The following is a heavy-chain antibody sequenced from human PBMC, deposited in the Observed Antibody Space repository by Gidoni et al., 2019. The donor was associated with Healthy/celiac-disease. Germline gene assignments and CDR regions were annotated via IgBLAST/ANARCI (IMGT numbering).Heavy chain of an antibody. Sequence: EVQLVESGGGLVKPGGSLRLSCAASGFTFSSSSMNWVRQAPGKGLEWVSSISSSSSYIYYADSVKGRFTISRDNAKNSLYLQMNSLRAEDTAVYYCARDGGFDYGDYYYYGMDVWGQGTTVTVSS. J-gene: IGHJ6*02. CDR3: ARDGGFDYGDYYYYGMDV. V-gene: IGHV3-21*01. CDR2: ISSSSSYI. D-gene: IGHD4-17*01. CDR1: GFTFSSSS.